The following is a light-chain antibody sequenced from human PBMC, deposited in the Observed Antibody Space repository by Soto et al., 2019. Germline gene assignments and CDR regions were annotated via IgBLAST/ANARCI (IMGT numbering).Light chain of an antibody. V-gene: IGKV3-11*01. Sequence: VLTQSPATLSLSPGERATLSCRASQSVSSYLVWYQQKPGQAPRLLIYDASNRSPGLPARFRGSGSGTDFTLTISSLEPEAFAVYYCQQRSNWPPGGVLTFGHGTRLEIK. CDR2: DAS. CDR1: QSVSSY. CDR3: QQRSNWPPGGVLT. J-gene: IGKJ5*01.